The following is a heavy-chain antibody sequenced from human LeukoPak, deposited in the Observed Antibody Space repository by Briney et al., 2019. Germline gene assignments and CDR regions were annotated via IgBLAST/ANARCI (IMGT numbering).Heavy chain of an antibody. Sequence: ASVTVSCKASGYTFTSYYMHWVRQAPGQGLEWMGIINPSGGSTSYAQKFQGRVTMTRDTSTSTVYMELSSLRSEDTAVYYCARNYYEHGFDLWGRGTLVTVSS. CDR2: INPSGGST. CDR3: ARNYYEHGFDL. D-gene: IGHD3-22*01. V-gene: IGHV1-46*01. J-gene: IGHJ2*01. CDR1: GYTFTSYY.